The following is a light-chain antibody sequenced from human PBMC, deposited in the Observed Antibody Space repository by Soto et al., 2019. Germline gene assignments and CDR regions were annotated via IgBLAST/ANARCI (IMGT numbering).Light chain of an antibody. CDR2: GAS. V-gene: IGKV3-20*01. Sequence: EIVMTQSPVTLSLSPGDEATLSCRASQSVSSSYLAWYQQKPGQAPRLLIYGASSRATGIPDRFSGSGSGTDFTLTISRLEPEDFAVYYCQQYGSSPWTFGQGTKVDIK. CDR3: QQYGSSPWT. CDR1: QSVSSSY. J-gene: IGKJ1*01.